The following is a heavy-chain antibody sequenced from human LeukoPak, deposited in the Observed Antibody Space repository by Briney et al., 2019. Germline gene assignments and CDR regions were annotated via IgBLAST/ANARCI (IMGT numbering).Heavy chain of an antibody. J-gene: IGHJ4*02. CDR3: AKDIPRYYGYAGYFDY. CDR2: ISGVGGST. D-gene: IGHD3-10*01. V-gene: IGHV3-43*02. CDR1: GFTFDDYA. Sequence: GGSLRLSCAASGFTFDDYAMHWVRQAPGKGLEWVSLISGVGGSTYYADSVKGRFTISRDNSKNSLYLQMNSLGTEDTALYYCAKDIPRYYGYAGYFDYWGQGTLVTVSS.